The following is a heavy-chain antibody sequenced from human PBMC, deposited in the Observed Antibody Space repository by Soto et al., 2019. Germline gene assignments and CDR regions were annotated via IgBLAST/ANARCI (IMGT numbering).Heavy chain of an antibody. CDR2: IYYSGST. CDR1: GGSISSYY. CDR3: ARLAYDLWSGYPMYDFDY. Sequence: PSETLSLTCTVSGGSISSYYWSWIRQPPGKGLEWIGYIYYSGSTNYNPSLKSRVTISVDTSKNQFSLKLSSVTAADTAVYYCARLAYDLWSGYPMYDFDYWGQGTLVTVSS. D-gene: IGHD3-3*01. J-gene: IGHJ4*02. V-gene: IGHV4-59*08.